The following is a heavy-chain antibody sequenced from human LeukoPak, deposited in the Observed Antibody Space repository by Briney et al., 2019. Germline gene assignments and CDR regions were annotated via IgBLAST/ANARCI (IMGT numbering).Heavy chain of an antibody. Sequence: SETLSLTCTVSGGSISSYYWSWIRQPPGKGLELIWYIYYSWSTNYNPSLKSRVTISVDTSKNQFSLKLSSVTAADTAVYYCARDLIAVAGTDDYYYYMDVWGKGTTVTISS. D-gene: IGHD6-19*01. CDR1: GGSISSYY. J-gene: IGHJ6*03. CDR3: ARDLIAVAGTDDYYYYMDV. CDR2: IYYSWST. V-gene: IGHV4-59*01.